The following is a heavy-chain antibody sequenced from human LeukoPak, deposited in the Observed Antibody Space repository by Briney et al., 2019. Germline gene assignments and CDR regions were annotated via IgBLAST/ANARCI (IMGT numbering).Heavy chain of an antibody. Sequence: ASVKVSCKASGYTLTYNNISWVRQAPGQGLEWMGWINTKNGDTNYAQKLHGRVTMTTDTSTSTAYMELRSLRSDDTAVYYCARDRQQHRYYYYYYGMDVWGQGTTVTVSS. CDR3: ARDRQQHRYYYYYYGMDV. V-gene: IGHV1-18*01. D-gene: IGHD6-13*01. CDR2: INTKNGDT. CDR1: GYTLTYNN. J-gene: IGHJ6*02.